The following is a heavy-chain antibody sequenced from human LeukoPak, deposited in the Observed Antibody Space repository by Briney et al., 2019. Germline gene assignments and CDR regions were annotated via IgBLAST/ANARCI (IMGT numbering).Heavy chain of an antibody. Sequence: PSETLSLTCTVSGGSISSYYWSWIRQPPGKGLEWIGYIYYSGSTYYNPSLKSRVTISVDTSKNQFSLKLSSVTAADTAVYYCAREYYYGSGSFADYWGQGTLVTVSS. CDR1: GGSISSYY. D-gene: IGHD3-10*01. CDR3: AREYYYGSGSFADY. J-gene: IGHJ4*02. V-gene: IGHV4-30-4*01. CDR2: IYYSGST.